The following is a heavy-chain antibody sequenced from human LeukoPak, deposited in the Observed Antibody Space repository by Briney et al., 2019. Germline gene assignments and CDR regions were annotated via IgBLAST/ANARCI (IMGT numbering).Heavy chain of an antibody. CDR2: ISDSGGLT. D-gene: IGHD6-19*01. CDR3: AKDARRTSGWYFFDY. CDR1: GFAFSSQA. V-gene: IGHV3-23*01. J-gene: IGHJ4*02. Sequence: GGSLRLSCAASGFAFSSQAMGGVRQAPGKGLEWVSVISDSGGLTYYSDSVKGRFTISRDSSKNTLFLQMNSLRAEDTAVYFCAKDARRTSGWYFFDYWGQGTLVTVSS.